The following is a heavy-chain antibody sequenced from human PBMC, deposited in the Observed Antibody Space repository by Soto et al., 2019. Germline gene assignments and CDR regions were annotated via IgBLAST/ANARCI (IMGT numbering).Heavy chain of an antibody. D-gene: IGHD1-1*01. CDR2: IYYSGST. Sequence: QVQLQESGPGLVKPSETLSLTCTVSGGSISSHYWSWIRQPPGKGLEWIGYIYYSGSTNYNPSLKSRVTIPLDTSKNQFPLKPSSVTAADTAVYYCARRNNWNDGLDYWGQGTLVTVSS. CDR3: ARRNNWNDGLDY. J-gene: IGHJ4*02. CDR1: GGSISSHY. V-gene: IGHV4-59*08.